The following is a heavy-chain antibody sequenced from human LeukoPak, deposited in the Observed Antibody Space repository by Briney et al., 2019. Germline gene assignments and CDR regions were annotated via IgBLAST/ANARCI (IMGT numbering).Heavy chain of an antibody. CDR2: IYNSGST. CDR1: GGSISSYS. Sequence: SETLSLTCTVSGGSISSYSWSWIRQPPGRGLEWIGYIYNSGSTYYNPSLESRLTISLDTSKNQFSLKLSSVTAADTAVYYCARTATGYSSSFFAVWFDPWGQGTLVTVSS. J-gene: IGHJ5*02. CDR3: ARTATGYSSSFFAVWFDP. D-gene: IGHD6-13*01. V-gene: IGHV4-59*12.